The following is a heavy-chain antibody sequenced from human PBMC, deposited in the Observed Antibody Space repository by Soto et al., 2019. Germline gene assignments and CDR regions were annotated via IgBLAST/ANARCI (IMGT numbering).Heavy chain of an antibody. CDR1: GGSISSGDYY. D-gene: IGHD5-18*01. CDR3: ARADTAMVKHNWFDP. CDR2: IYYSGST. V-gene: IGHV4-30-4*01. Sequence: QVQLQESGPGLVKPSQTLSLTCTVSGGSISSGDYYWSWIRQPPGKGLEWIGYIYYSGSTYYNPSLKSRVTISVDTSKNQFSLKLSSVTAADTAVYYCARADTAMVKHNWFDPWGQGTLVTVSS. J-gene: IGHJ5*02.